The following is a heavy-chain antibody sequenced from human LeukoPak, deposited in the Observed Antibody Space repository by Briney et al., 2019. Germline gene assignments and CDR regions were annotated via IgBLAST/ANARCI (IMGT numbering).Heavy chain of an antibody. Sequence: PGGSLRLSCAASGFTVSSNYMSWARQPPGKGLEWASVIYSGGSTYYADSVKGRFTISRDNSKNTLYLQMDSLRAEDTAVYYCARGGSYGTAGPKFDYWGQGTLVTVSS. CDR1: GFTVSSNY. J-gene: IGHJ4*02. V-gene: IGHV3-53*03. CDR2: IYSGGST. CDR3: ARGGSYGTAGPKFDY. D-gene: IGHD2-8*02.